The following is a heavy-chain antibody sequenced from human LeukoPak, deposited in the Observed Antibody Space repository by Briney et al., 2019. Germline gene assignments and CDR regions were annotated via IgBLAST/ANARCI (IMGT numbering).Heavy chain of an antibody. CDR3: ARMSIAARPPGIAAAGDFDY. D-gene: IGHD6-13*01. Sequence: ASVKVSCKASGYTFRSYGISWVRQAPAQGLEWMGWISAYNGNTNYAQKLQGRVTMTTDTSTSTAYMELRSLRSDDTAVYYCARMSIAARPPGIAAAGDFDYWGQGTLVTVSS. CDR2: ISAYNGNT. J-gene: IGHJ4*02. V-gene: IGHV1-18*01. CDR1: GYTFRSYG.